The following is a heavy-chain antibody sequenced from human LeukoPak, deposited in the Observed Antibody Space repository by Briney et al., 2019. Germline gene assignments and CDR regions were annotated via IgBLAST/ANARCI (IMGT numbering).Heavy chain of an antibody. CDR1: RFTFSSYE. D-gene: IGHD5-12*01. CDR2: ISSSGSTI. V-gene: IGHV3-48*03. Sequence: QSGGSLRLSCAASRFTFSSYEMNWVRQAPGKGLEWVSYISSSGSTIYYADSVKGRFTISRDNAKNSLYLQMNSLRAEDTAVYYCARATLGGYDLGDYWGQGTLVTVSS. CDR3: ARATLGGYDLGDY. J-gene: IGHJ4*02.